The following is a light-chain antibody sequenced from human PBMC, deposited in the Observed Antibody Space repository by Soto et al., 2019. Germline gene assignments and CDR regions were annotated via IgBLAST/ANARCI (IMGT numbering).Light chain of an antibody. CDR2: DAS. CDR3: QQYKTYTT. J-gene: IGKJ2*01. Sequence: DIQMTQPPSTLSASVGDRVTITCRASQSISTWLVWYQQKPGKAPKVLIYDASSLQSGVPSRFSGHGSGTDFTLTISSLQPDDSAIYYCQQYKTYTTFGQGTKLEIK. CDR1: QSISTW. V-gene: IGKV1-5*01.